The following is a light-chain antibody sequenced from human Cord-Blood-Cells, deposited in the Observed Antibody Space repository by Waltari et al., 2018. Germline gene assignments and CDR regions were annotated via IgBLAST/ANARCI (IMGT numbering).Light chain of an antibody. V-gene: IGLV3-19*01. CDR2: GKN. CDR1: SLRSYY. J-gene: IGLJ2*01. Sequence: SSELTQDPAVSVALGQTVRITCQGDSLRSYYASWYQQKPGQAPVLGIYGKNNRPSRIPDRFSGSSSGNTASLTITGAQAEDEADYYCNSRDSSGNHVVFGGGTKLTVL. CDR3: NSRDSSGNHVV.